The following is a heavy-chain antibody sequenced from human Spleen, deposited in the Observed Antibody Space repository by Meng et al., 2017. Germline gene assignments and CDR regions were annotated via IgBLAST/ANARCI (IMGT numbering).Heavy chain of an antibody. J-gene: IGHJ4*02. CDR3: ARAAVSGTFDY. CDR2: INPNSGDT. D-gene: IGHD2-15*01. V-gene: IGHV1-2*06. Sequence: QVQPVQAGAEVKKPGSALKVSFKASGYTFTVYYLHWVRQAPGQGLEWMGRINPNSGDTNYAQKFQGRVTMTRDTSISTAYMELGSLRSDDTAVYYCARAAVSGTFDYWGQGTLVTVSS. CDR1: GYTFTVYY.